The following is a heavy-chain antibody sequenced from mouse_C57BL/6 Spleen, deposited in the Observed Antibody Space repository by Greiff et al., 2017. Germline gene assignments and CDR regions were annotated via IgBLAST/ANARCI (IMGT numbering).Heavy chain of an antibody. CDR1: GYSITSGYY. V-gene: IGHV3-6*01. CDR2: ISYDGSN. J-gene: IGHJ2*01. Sequence: VQLKESGPGLVKPSQSLSLTCSVTGYSITSGYYWNWIRQFPGNKLEWMGYISYDGSNNYNPSLKNRISITRDTSKNQFFLKLNSVTTEDTATYYCARAYDYDDFDYWGQGTTLTVSS. D-gene: IGHD2-4*01. CDR3: ARAYDYDDFDY.